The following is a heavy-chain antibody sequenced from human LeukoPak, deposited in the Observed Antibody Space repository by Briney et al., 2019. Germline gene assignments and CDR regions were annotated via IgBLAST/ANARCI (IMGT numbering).Heavy chain of an antibody. Sequence: GGSLRLSCAVSGFTVSSNYVSWVRQAPGKGLEWVSVIYSGGSTYYADSVKGRFTISRDNSKNTLYLQMNSLRAEDTAVYYCARGPLIAAAGTWWGQGTLVTVSS. CDR1: GFTVSSNY. D-gene: IGHD6-13*01. CDR3: ARGPLIAAAGTW. J-gene: IGHJ4*02. CDR2: IYSGGST. V-gene: IGHV3-53*01.